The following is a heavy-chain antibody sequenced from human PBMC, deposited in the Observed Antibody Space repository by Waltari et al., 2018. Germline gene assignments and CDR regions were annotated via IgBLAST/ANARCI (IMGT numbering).Heavy chain of an antibody. CDR2: VSYDGSHT. D-gene: IGHD1-26*01. V-gene: IGHV3-30*18. Sequence: QVQLVESGGGVVQPGRSLTVSCAASGFTFRAYGMHWVRQAPGKGLEWVASVSYDGSHTYYGDSVRGRFTISRDNSKNTLHLQMNSLRGDDTAVYYCAKDHSGNDFLFFDHWGQGTLVIVSP. J-gene: IGHJ4*02. CDR1: GFTFRAYG. CDR3: AKDHSGNDFLFFDH.